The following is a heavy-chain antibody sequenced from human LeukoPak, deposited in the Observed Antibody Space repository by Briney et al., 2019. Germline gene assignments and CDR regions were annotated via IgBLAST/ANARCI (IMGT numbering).Heavy chain of an antibody. CDR3: ARDPYYYDSSGYYSNY. D-gene: IGHD3-22*01. CDR1: GFTFTNSD. CDR2: IYSGGST. V-gene: IGHV3-66*01. Sequence: GSLRLSCAASGFTFTNSDFSWVRQAPGKGLEWVSVIYSGGSTYYADSVKGRFTISRDNSKNTLYLQMNSLRAEDTAVYYCARDPYYYDSSGYYSNYWGQGTLVTVSS. J-gene: IGHJ4*02.